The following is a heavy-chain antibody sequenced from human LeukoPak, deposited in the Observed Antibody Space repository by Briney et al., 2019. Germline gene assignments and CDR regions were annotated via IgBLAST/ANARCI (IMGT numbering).Heavy chain of an antibody. V-gene: IGHV3-64*01. CDR2: ISSNGGST. J-gene: IGHJ4*02. D-gene: IGHD6-6*01. Sequence: PGGSLRLSCAASGFTFSSYAMHWVRQAPGKGLEYVSAISSNGGSTYYANSVKGRFTISRDNSKNTLYLQMGSLRAEDMAVYYCARRGLIGSSFDYWGQGTLVTVSS. CDR1: GFTFSSYA. CDR3: ARRGLIGSSFDY.